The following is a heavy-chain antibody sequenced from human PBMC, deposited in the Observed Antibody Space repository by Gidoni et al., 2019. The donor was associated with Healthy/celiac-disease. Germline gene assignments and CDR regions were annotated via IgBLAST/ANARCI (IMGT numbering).Heavy chain of an antibody. CDR3: ARVGATYYYDSSGYLDY. J-gene: IGHJ4*02. CDR2: IIPSFGTA. D-gene: IGHD3-22*01. CDR1: GGTCSSYA. Sequence: QVQLVQSGAEVKKPGSSVKVSCKASGGTCSSYAISWVRQAPGQGLEWMGGIIPSFGTANYAQKFQGRVTITADESTSTAYMELSSLRSEDTAVYYCARVGATYYYDSSGYLDYWGQGTLVTVSS. V-gene: IGHV1-69*01.